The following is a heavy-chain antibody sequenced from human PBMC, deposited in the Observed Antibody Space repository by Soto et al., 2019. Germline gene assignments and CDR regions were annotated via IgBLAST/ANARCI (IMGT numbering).Heavy chain of an antibody. D-gene: IGHD6-13*01. CDR3: AREAGYSSSWFSYYYYGMDV. CDR1: GFTFSSYG. V-gene: IGHV3-33*01. CDR2: IWYDGSNK. J-gene: IGHJ6*02. Sequence: QVQLVESGGGVVQPGRSLRLSCAASGFTFSSYGMHWVRQAPGKGLEWVAVIWYDGSNKYYADSVKGRFTISRDNSKNKLYLQKNSMRAEDTAVYYCAREAGYSSSWFSYYYYGMDVWGQGTTVTVSS.